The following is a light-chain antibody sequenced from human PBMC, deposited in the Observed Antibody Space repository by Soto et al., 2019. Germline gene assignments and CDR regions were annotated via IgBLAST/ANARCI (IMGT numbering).Light chain of an antibody. J-gene: IGLJ3*02. CDR1: ISNIWAGFD. CDR2: GNI. CDR3: QSYDNSLSGSWV. V-gene: IGLV1-40*01. Sequence: QSVLTQQPSVSGAPGQRFTISCTGSISNIWAGFDVYWYHQIAGTAPKLLIYGNINRPSGVPDRFSGSKSGTSASLAINGLQAEDEDHYYCQSYDNSLSGSWVFGGGTKVTV.